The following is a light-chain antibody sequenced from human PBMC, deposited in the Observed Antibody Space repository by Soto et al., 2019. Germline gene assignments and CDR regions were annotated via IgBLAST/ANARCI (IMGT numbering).Light chain of an antibody. CDR2: AAS. J-gene: IGKJ1*01. V-gene: IGKV3-20*01. CDR1: QSVRNNY. CDR3: LKYGSSPRT. Sequence: ETVLTQSPGTLSLSPGERATLSCRASQSVRNNYLAWFQQRPGQAPRLLIDAASSRATGIPDRFTGSGSGTDFTLTIDRLEPEDFAVYYRLKYGSSPRTFGQGTRVEIK.